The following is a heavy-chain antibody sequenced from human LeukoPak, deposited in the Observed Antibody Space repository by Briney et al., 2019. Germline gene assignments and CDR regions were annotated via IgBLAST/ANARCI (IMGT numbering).Heavy chain of an antibody. CDR1: GYTFTSYD. CDR2: MNPNRGNT. Sequence: ASVKVSCKASGYTFTSYDINWVRQATGQGLEWMGWMNPNRGNTGYAQKFQGRVTITRNTSISTAYMELSSLRSEDTAVYYCARGPSELGAFDIWGQGTMVTVSS. V-gene: IGHV1-8*03. D-gene: IGHD1-26*01. CDR3: ARGPSELGAFDI. J-gene: IGHJ3*02.